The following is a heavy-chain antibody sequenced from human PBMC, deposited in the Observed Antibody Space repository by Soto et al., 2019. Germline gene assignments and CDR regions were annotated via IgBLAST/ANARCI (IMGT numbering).Heavy chain of an antibody. V-gene: IGHV1-69*01. CDR2: IIPIFGTP. J-gene: IGHJ4*02. Sequence: QVQLVQSGAEVKKPGSSVKVSCTASGGIFSTYAISWLRQAPGQGLEWMGGIIPIFGTPNYAQRFQGRVTITADESTTTSSMELSRLKSEDTAVYYCARDRDDYGSGNYYNRIDFWGQGTLVTVSS. CDR3: ARDRDDYGSGNYYNRIDF. CDR1: GGIFSTYA. D-gene: IGHD3-10*01.